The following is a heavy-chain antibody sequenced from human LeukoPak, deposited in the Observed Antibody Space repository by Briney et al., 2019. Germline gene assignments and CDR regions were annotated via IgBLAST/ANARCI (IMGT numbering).Heavy chain of an antibody. V-gene: IGHV3-23*01. J-gene: IGHJ1*01. Sequence: QPGGSLRLSCAASGFTFSSYAMSWVRQAPGKGLEWVSAISGSGGSTYYADSVKGRFTISRDNAKNSLYLQMNSLRAEDTAVYYCARDLLAATMNWGQGTLVTVSS. D-gene: IGHD2-15*01. CDR2: ISGSGGST. CDR3: ARDLLAATMN. CDR1: GFTFSSYA.